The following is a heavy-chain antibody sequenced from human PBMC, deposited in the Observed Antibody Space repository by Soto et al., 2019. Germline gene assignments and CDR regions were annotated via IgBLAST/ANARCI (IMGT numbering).Heavy chain of an antibody. CDR2: IIPIFGTA. D-gene: IGHD6-13*01. J-gene: IGHJ4*02. Sequence: ASVKVSCKASGGTFSSYAISWVRQAPGQGLEWMGGIIPIFGTANYAQKFQGRVTITADESTSTAYMELSSLRSEDTAVYYCARYIAAAGVFDYWGQGTLVTVSS. CDR1: GGTFSSYA. CDR3: ARYIAAAGVFDY. V-gene: IGHV1-69*13.